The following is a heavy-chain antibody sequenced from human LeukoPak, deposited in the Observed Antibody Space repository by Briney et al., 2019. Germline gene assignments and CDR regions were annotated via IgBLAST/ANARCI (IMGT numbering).Heavy chain of an antibody. J-gene: IGHJ4*02. D-gene: IGHD3-22*01. V-gene: IGHV5-51*01. CDR3: ARQSAYYYDTSGLIDN. Sequence: GESLKISCKASGYSFSNYWIGWVRQVPGKGLEWMGIVYPRDSDTRYSPSFQGQVTISADKSISTAYLQWGSLKASDTAMYYCARQSAYYYDTSGLIDNWGQGTLVTVSS. CDR2: VYPRDSDT. CDR1: GYSFSNYW.